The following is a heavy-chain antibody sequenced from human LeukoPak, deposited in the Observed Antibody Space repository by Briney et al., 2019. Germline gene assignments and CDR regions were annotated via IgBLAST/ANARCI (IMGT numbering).Heavy chain of an antibody. CDR2: IGTAGDT. D-gene: IGHD1-26*01. CDR3: ARAEVGATYLDY. CDR1: GFTFSSYD. Sequence: GGSLRLSCAASGFTFSSYDMHWVRQAKGKGLEWVSAIGTAGDTYYVGSVKGRFTISRENGKNSLYLQMNSLRAEDTAVYHCARAEVGATYLDYWGQGTLVTVSS. J-gene: IGHJ4*02. V-gene: IGHV3-13*01.